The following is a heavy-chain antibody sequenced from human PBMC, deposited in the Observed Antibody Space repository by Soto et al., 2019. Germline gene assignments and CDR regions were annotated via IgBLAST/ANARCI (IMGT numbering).Heavy chain of an antibody. CDR2: ISSSGSSI. J-gene: IGHJ6*02. D-gene: IGHD2-15*01. CDR3: ATESGPYSGYPYYAMDV. V-gene: IGHV3-48*03. CDR1: GLTFSGYE. Sequence: EVQLAESGGGLVQPGGSLRLSCAASGLTFSGYEMNWVRQAPGKGLEWVSYISSSGSSISYADSVKGRFTITRDNAKNSLYLKMTSLRPEDPAVYYCATESGPYSGYPYYAMDVWGQGTTVTVSS.